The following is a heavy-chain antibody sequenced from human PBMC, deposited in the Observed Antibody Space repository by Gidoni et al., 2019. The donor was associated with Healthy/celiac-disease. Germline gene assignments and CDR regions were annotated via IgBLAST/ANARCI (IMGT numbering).Heavy chain of an antibody. V-gene: IGHV1-69*01. Sequence: QVQLVQSGAEVKKPGSSVKVSCKASGGTFSSDAISWVRQAPGQGLEWMGGIIPIFGTANYAHKFQCRVTITADESTSTAYMELSSLRSEDTAVYYCARAATRYDSSGYYFDYWGQGTLVTVSS. D-gene: IGHD3-22*01. J-gene: IGHJ4*02. CDR2: IIPIFGTA. CDR3: ARAATRYDSSGYYFDY. CDR1: GGTFSSDA.